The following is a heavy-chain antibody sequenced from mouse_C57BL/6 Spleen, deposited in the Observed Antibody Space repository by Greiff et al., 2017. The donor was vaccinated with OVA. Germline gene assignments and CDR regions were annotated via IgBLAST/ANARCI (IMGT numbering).Heavy chain of an antibody. CDR1: GYTFTDYY. J-gene: IGHJ2*01. D-gene: IGHD1-1*01. Sequence: VKLQESGAELVKPGASVKISCKASGYTFTDYYINWVKQRPGQGLEWIGKIGPGSGSTYYNEKFKGKATLTADKSSSTAYMQLSSLTSEDSAVYFCARSLPFITTVVATNFDYWGQGTTLTVSS. V-gene: IGHV1-77*01. CDR3: ARSLPFITTVVATNFDY. CDR2: IGPGSGST.